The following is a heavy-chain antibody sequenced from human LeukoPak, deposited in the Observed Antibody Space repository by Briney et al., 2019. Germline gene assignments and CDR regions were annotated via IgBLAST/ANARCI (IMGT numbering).Heavy chain of an antibody. V-gene: IGHV4-61*01. CDR2: IHYTGST. J-gene: IGHJ4*02. CDR3: AKGFGIAWYVFLFDY. CDR1: GYSISSGYY. D-gene: IGHD6-13*01. Sequence: SEALSLTCTVSGYSISSGYYWGWIRQPPGKGLEWIGYIHYTGSTSYNPSLKSRVTISVDTSKNQLSLNLNSVTAADTAVYYCAKGFGIAWYVFLFDYWGQGSLVTVSS.